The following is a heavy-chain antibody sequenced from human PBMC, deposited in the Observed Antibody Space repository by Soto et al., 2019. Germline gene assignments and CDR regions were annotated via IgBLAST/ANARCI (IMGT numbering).Heavy chain of an antibody. CDR1: GFTFSSYG. J-gene: IGHJ4*02. D-gene: IGHD3-3*01. CDR3: AKAPLASYGVWNGFYPGFDF. Sequence: GGSLRLSCAASGFTFSSYGMHWVRQAPGKGLEWVATISGTGSDTYYADSVKGRFTISRDNSKNILFLHMNSLRAEDTALYYCAKAPLASYGVWNGFYPGFDFWGQGSQVTVSS. V-gene: IGHV3-23*01. CDR2: ISGTGSDT.